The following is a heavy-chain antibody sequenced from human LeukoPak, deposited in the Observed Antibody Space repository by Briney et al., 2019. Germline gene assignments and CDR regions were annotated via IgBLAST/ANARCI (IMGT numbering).Heavy chain of an antibody. CDR3: ARVGSSTSCYAY. J-gene: IGHJ4*02. Sequence: ASVKVSCKASGYTFTSYYMHWVRQAPGQGLEWMGIINPSGGSTSYAQKFQGRVTMTRDMSTSTVYMELSSLRSEDTAVYCCARVGSSTSCYAYWGQGTLVTVSS. CDR2: INPSGGST. D-gene: IGHD2-2*01. V-gene: IGHV1-46*01. CDR1: GYTFTSYY.